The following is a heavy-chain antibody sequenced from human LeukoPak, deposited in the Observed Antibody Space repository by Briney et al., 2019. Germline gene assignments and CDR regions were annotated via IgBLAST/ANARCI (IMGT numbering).Heavy chain of an antibody. CDR3: ARVPGYGSGRFDY. J-gene: IGHJ4*02. CDR1: GGPFSGYY. Sequence: SETLSLTCAVYGGPFSGYYWSWIRQPPGKGLEWIGEINHSGSTNYNPSLKSRVTISVDTSKNQFSLKLSSVTAADTAVYYCARVPGYGSGRFDYWGQGTLVTVSS. V-gene: IGHV4-34*01. CDR2: INHSGST. D-gene: IGHD3-10*01.